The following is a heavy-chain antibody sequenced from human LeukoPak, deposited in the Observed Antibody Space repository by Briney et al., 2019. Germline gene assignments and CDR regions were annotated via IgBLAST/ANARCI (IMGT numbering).Heavy chain of an antibody. D-gene: IGHD3-10*02. J-gene: IGHJ4*02. Sequence: PGGSLRLSCVVSGFSLNEYGVHWVRQAPGKGLEWVAVVSYYGGHKYYADSVKGRFTISRDASSDTVSLQMNSLRVEDTAVYYCARDRINMLVLGHDSGLDCWGQGTLVTVSS. CDR3: ARDRINMLVLGHDSGLDC. CDR2: VSYYGGHK. CDR1: GFSLNEYG. V-gene: IGHV3-30*03.